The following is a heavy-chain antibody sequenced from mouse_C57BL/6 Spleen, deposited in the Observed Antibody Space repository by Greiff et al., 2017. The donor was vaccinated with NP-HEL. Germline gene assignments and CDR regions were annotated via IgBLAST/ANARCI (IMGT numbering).Heavy chain of an antibody. CDR1: GYAFTNYL. CDR2: INPGSGGT. J-gene: IGHJ1*03. D-gene: IGHD2-5*01. CDR3: ARSNGFSHWYFDV. V-gene: IGHV1-54*01. Sequence: QVQLQQSGAELVRPGTSVKVSCKASGYAFTNYLIEWVKQRPGQGLEWIGVINPGSGGTNYNEKFKGKATLTADKSSSTAYMQLSSLTSEDSAVYFCARSNGFSHWYFDVWGTGTTVTVSS.